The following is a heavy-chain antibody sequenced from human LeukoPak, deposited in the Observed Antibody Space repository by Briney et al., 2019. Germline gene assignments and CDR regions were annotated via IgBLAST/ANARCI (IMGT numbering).Heavy chain of an antibody. CDR2: ISSSSSTI. Sequence: GGSLRLSCAASGFTFSSYSMNWVRQAPGRGLEWVSYISSSSSTIYYADSVKGRFTISRDNAKNSLYLQMNSLRAEDTAVYYCARDLYYYDSSGPTRYPSGFDYWGQGTLVTVSS. J-gene: IGHJ4*02. V-gene: IGHV3-48*01. D-gene: IGHD3-22*01. CDR1: GFTFSSYS. CDR3: ARDLYYYDSSGPTRYPSGFDY.